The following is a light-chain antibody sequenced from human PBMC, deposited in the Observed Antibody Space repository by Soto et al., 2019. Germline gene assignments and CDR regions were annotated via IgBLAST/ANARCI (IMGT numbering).Light chain of an antibody. Sequence: DIVMTQSPDSLAVSLGERATINCKSSQSVFYSSNNKNYLAWYQQKPGQPPKLLIYWASTRESGVPDRFSGSGYDTDFTLTISSLQAEDVAVYYCQQSYSTSWAFGQGTKVEIK. J-gene: IGKJ1*01. CDR3: QQSYSTSWA. CDR2: WAS. CDR1: QSVFYSSNNKNY. V-gene: IGKV4-1*01.